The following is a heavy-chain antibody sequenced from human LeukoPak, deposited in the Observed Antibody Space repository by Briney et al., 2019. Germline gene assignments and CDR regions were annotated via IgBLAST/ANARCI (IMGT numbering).Heavy chain of an antibody. D-gene: IGHD1-26*01. V-gene: IGHV3-30*02. Sequence: GGSLRLSCAASGFTFSSYGMHWVRQAPGKGLEWVAFIRYDGSNKYYADSVKGRFTISRDNSKNTLYLQMNSLRAEDTAVYYCAKDRVSGSLDPGLVDYWGQGTLVTVSS. CDR2: IRYDGSNK. CDR1: GFTFSSYG. CDR3: AKDRVSGSLDPGLVDY. J-gene: IGHJ4*02.